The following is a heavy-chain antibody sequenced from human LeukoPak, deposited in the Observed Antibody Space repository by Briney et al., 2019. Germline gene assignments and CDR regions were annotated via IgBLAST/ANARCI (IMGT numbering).Heavy chain of an antibody. CDR1: GGPISSYY. V-gene: IGHV4-59*01. Sequence: SETLSLTYTVSGGPISSYYWSWIRQPPGKGLEWIGYIYYSGSTNYNPSLKSRVTISVDTSKNQFSLKLSSVTAADTAVYYCARVRDDIFTGYYLDYWGQGTLVTVSS. CDR3: ARVRDDIFTGYYLDY. D-gene: IGHD3-9*01. J-gene: IGHJ4*02. CDR2: IYYSGST.